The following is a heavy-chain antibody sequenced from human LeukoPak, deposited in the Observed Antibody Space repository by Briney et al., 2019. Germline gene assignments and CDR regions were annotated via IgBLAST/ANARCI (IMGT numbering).Heavy chain of an antibody. D-gene: IGHD3-3*01. CDR2: IYYSGST. CDR1: GGSISSSSYY. V-gene: IGHV4-39*02. Sequence: SETLSLTCTVSGGSISSSSYYWGWIRQPPGKGLEWIGSIYYSGSTYYNPSLKSRVAISVDTSKNQFSLKLSSVTAADTAVYYCARETAQGVLFAHYYDFWSGEYYYGMDVWGQGTTVTVSS. CDR3: ARETAQGVLFAHYYDFWSGEYYYGMDV. J-gene: IGHJ6*02.